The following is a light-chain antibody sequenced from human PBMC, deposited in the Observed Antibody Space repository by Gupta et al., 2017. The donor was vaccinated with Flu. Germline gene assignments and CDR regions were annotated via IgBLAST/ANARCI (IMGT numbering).Light chain of an antibody. CDR2: KDS. CDR3: KQNTCCPFA. Sequence: VTLGVSASICGRASRSHGQNDGNNYVCWFQQRPGPSPMRLIYKDSNRDCGVPDRFSGSGSKTEFTLNISREEADDVGVYYRKQNTCCPFAFGQGTKVEI. J-gene: IGKJ2*01. V-gene: IGKV2-30*02. CDR1: RSHGQNDGNNY.